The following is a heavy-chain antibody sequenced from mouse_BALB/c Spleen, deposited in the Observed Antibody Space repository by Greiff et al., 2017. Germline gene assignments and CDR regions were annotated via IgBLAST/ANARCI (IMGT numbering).Heavy chain of an antibody. Sequence: QVTLKESGPGILQPSQTLSLTCSFSGFSLSTSGMGVGWIRQPSGKGLEWLAHIWWDDDKRYNPALKSRLTISKDTSSNQVFLTIASVDTADTATYYCARMGTTMIIPYAMDYWGQGTSVTVSS. CDR3: ARMGTTMIIPYAMDY. CDR1: GFSLSTSGMG. CDR2: IWWDDDK. V-gene: IGHV8-8*01. J-gene: IGHJ4*01. D-gene: IGHD2-4*01.